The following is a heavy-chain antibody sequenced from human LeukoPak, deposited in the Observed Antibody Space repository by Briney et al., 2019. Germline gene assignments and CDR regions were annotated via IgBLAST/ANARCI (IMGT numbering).Heavy chain of an antibody. Sequence: GRSLRLSCAASGFTFSSYAMHWVRQAPGKGLEWVAVISYDGSNKYYADSVKGRFTISRDNSKNTLYLQMNSLRAEDTAVHYCARGRFYGDYFFDYWGQGTLVTVSS. CDR1: GFTFSSYA. CDR2: ISYDGSNK. J-gene: IGHJ4*02. V-gene: IGHV3-30-3*01. CDR3: ARGRFYGDYFFDY. D-gene: IGHD4-17*01.